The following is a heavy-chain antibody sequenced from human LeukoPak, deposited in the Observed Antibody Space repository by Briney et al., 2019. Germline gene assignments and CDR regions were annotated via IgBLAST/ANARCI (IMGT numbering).Heavy chain of an antibody. CDR3: ARGGSYGPCDY. CDR2: ILYDGSNK. J-gene: IGHJ4*02. D-gene: IGHD5-18*01. V-gene: IGHV3-30-3*01. Sequence: GGSLRLSCAASGFTFSSYVMHWVRQAPGKGLEWVAVILYDGSNKYYADSVKGRFTISRDNSKNTLYLQMNSVRAEDTAVYYCARGGSYGPCDYWGQGTLVTVSS. CDR1: GFTFSSYV.